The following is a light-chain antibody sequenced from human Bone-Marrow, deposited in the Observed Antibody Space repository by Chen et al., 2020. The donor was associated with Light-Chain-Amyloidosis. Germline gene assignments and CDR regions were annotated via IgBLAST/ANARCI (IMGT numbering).Light chain of an antibody. CDR2: GAS. V-gene: IGKV3-11*01. CDR3: KERRNWPRT. Sequence: IVLTQSPATLSLSPGERATLSCRASQSVDSYLAWYQQKPGQAPRLLIFGASNRATSITARFSGSGSGTDFNRASRSLETEDFAGYEGKERRNWPRTFGQGTKVNIK. CDR1: QSVDSY. J-gene: IGKJ1*01.